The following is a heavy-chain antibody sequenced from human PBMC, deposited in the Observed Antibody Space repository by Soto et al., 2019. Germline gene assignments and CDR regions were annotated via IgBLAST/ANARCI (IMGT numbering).Heavy chain of an antibody. V-gene: IGHV4-34*01. J-gene: IGHJ4*02. CDR1: GGSFSGYY. CDR2: INHSGST. D-gene: IGHD2-8*02. CDR3: ARDKITGLFDY. Sequence: QVQLQQWGAGLLKPSETLFLTCAVYGGSFSGYYWTWIRQPPGTGLEWIGEINHSGSTNYNPSLKCXVTISVDTSKNQFSLKLTSVTAADTAVYYCARDKITGLFDYWGQGTLVTVSS.